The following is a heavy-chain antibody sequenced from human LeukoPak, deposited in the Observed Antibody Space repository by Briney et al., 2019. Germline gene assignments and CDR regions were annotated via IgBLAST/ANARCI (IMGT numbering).Heavy chain of an antibody. D-gene: IGHD5-12*01. J-gene: IGHJ4*02. V-gene: IGHV3-21*01. CDR3: ARVATPLVFDY. CDR1: GFPFSNSN. Sequence: GGSLRLSCAASGFPFSNSNMHWVRQAPGKGLEWVSSISRSGRDIYYADSLKGRFTISRDNAKNSLFLQMNSLRVEDTAVYYCARVATPLVFDYWGQGILVTVSS. CDR2: ISRSGRDI.